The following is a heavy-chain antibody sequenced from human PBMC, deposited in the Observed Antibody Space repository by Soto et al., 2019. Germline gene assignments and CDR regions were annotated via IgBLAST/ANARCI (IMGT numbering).Heavy chain of an antibody. V-gene: IGHV1-69*02. J-gene: IGHJ4*02. CDR1: GGTFSSYT. D-gene: IGHD5-12*01. CDR2: IIPILGIA. Sequence: GASVKVSCKASGGTFSSYTISWVRQAPGQGLEWMGRIIPILGIANYAQKFQGRVTITADESTSTAYMELSSLRSEDTAVYYCARGPEMATIWYFDYWGQGTLVTVSS. CDR3: ARGPEMATIWYFDY.